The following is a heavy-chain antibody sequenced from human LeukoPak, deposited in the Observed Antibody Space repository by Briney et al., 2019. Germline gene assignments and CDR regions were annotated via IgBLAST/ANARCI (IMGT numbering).Heavy chain of an antibody. D-gene: IGHD3-3*01. V-gene: IGHV3-23*01. Sequence: GGSLRLSCAASGFTFSIYAMSWGRQAPGKGLEWVSAISGSGGSTSYADSVKGRFTISRDNSKNTLDLQMNSLRAEDTAVYYCARDRSYDFWSGYSTPDYWGQGTLVTVSS. J-gene: IGHJ4*02. CDR1: GFTFSIYA. CDR3: ARDRSYDFWSGYSTPDY. CDR2: ISGSGGST.